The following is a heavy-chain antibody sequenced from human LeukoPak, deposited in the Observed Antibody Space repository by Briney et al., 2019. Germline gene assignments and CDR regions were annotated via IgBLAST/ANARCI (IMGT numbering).Heavy chain of an antibody. CDR1: GGSISSGDYY. CDR3: ARHVVDIVATIGSKGYFDY. CDR2: IYYSGST. J-gene: IGHJ4*02. V-gene: IGHV4-39*01. Sequence: SQTLSLTCTVSGGSISSGDYYWSWIRQPPGKGLEWIGSIYYSGSTYYNPSLKSRVTISVDTSKNQFSLKLSSVTAADTAVYYCARHVVDIVATIGSKGYFDYWGQGTLVTVSS. D-gene: IGHD5-12*01.